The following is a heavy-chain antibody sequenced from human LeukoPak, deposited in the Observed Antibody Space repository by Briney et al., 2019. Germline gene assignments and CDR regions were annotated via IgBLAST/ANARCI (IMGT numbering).Heavy chain of an antibody. D-gene: IGHD2-15*01. V-gene: IGHV3-23*01. CDR1: GFTFSSYE. J-gene: IGHJ4*02. Sequence: PGGSLRLSCAASGFTFSSYEMNWVRQAPGKGLEWVSAISGSGGSTYYADSVKGRFTISRDNSKNTLYLQMNSLRAEDTAVYYCAKGTGGGSCYFDYWGQGTLVTVSS. CDR2: ISGSGGST. CDR3: AKGTGGGSCYFDY.